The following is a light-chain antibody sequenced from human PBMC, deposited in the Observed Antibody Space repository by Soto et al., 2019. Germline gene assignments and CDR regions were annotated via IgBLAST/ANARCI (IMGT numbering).Light chain of an antibody. J-gene: IGLJ1*01. V-gene: IGLV2-14*01. CDR1: SSDVGGYNY. CDR3: SSCTSSGTLYV. Sequence: QSVLTQPASVSGSPGQSITISCTGTSSDVGGYNYVSWYQQHPGKAPKLMIYDVSNRPSGVSNRFSGSKSGNMASLTISGLQAEDEADYYCSSCTSSGTLYVFGTGTKVTVL. CDR2: DVS.